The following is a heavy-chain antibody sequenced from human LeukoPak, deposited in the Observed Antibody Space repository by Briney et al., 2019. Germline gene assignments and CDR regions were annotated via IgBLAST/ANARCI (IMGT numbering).Heavy chain of an antibody. D-gene: IGHD3-3*01. Sequence: ASVKVSCKASGYTFTGYYMHWVRQAPGQGLEWMGWINPNSGGTNYAQKFQGRVTMSRDTSISTAFMDLSRLRSDDTAMYFCARDQIAIRDFWSGDYNRDGWFDPWGQGTLVTVSS. V-gene: IGHV1-2*02. CDR2: INPNSGGT. CDR1: GYTFTGYY. CDR3: ARDQIAIRDFWSGDYNRDGWFDP. J-gene: IGHJ5*02.